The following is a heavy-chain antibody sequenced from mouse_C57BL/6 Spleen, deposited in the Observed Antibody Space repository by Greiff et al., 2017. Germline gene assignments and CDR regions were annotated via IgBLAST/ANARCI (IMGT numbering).Heavy chain of an antibody. J-gene: IGHJ1*03. Sequence: VQLVESGPGLVAPSQSLSITCTVSGFSLTSYGVHWVRQPPGKGLEWLVVIWSDGSTTYNSALKSRLSISKDNAKSHVFLKMNSLQTDDTAVYDCARHAGGYWYFDVWGTGTTVTVSS. CDR2: IWSDGST. V-gene: IGHV2-6-1*01. CDR1: GFSLTSYG. D-gene: IGHD1-1*02. CDR3: ARHAGGYWYFDV.